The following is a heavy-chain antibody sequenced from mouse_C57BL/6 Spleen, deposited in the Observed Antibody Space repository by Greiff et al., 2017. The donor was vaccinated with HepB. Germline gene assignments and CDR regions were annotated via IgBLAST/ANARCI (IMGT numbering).Heavy chain of an antibody. CDR3: AREDYGNY. CDR2: IYPGDGDT. J-gene: IGHJ2*01. D-gene: IGHD2-1*01. CDR1: GYAFSSSW. Sequence: VKLMESGPELVKPGASVKISCKASGYAFSSSWMNWVKQRPGKGLEWIGRIYPGDGDTNYNGKFKGKATLTADKSSSTAYMQLSSLTSEDSAVYFCAREDYGNYWGQDTTLTVSS. V-gene: IGHV1-82*01.